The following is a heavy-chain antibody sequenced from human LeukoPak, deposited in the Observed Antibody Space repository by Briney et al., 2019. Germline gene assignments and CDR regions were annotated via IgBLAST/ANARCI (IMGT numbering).Heavy chain of an antibody. Sequence: GASLKISCKGSGYSFTSYWIGWVRQMPGKGLEWMGIIYPGDSDTSYSPSFQGQVTISADKSIRPAYLQWSSLKASDTAMYYCARHQRVTIFGLIDYWGQGTLVTVPS. CDR1: GYSFTSYW. J-gene: IGHJ4*02. V-gene: IGHV5-51*01. CDR2: IYPGDSDT. D-gene: IGHD3-3*01. CDR3: ARHQRVTIFGLIDY.